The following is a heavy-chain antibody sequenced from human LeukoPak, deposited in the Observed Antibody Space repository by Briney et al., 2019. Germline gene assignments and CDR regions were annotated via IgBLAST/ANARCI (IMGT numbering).Heavy chain of an antibody. D-gene: IGHD3-10*01. CDR1: GFTFSSYW. Sequence: GGSLRLSCAASGFTFSSYWMTWVRQAPGKGLEWVANIKQDGSEKYYVDSVKGRFTISRDNAKNSLYLQMSSLRAEDTAVYYCARGPQRWYYSSGSYWSNWGQGTLVTVSS. J-gene: IGHJ4*02. CDR2: IKQDGSEK. V-gene: IGHV3-7*01. CDR3: ARGPQRWYYSSGSYWSN.